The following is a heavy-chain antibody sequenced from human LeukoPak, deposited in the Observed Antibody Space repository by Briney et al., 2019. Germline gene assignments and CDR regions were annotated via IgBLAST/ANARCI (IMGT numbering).Heavy chain of an antibody. CDR3: ATEIIGGASFLDY. D-gene: IGHD1-26*01. CDR1: GFTFDDYA. V-gene: IGHV3-9*01. J-gene: IGHJ4*02. CDR2: ISWNSGSI. Sequence: GGSLRLSCAASGFTFDDYAMHWARQAPGKGLEWVSGISWNSGSIGYADSVKGRFTISRDNARSSLYLQMDSLRAEDTAVYFCATEIIGGASFLDYWGQGTLDTVSS.